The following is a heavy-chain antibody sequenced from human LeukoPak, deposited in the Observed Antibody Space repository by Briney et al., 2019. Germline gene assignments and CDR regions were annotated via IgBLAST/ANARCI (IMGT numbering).Heavy chain of an antibody. CDR1: RFTFDDYG. CDR3: ARAGYSSSWYDGAFDI. J-gene: IGHJ3*02. D-gene: IGHD6-13*01. CDR2: INWNGGSK. V-gene: IGHV3-20*04. Sequence: PGGSLRLSCAASRFTFDDYGMSWVRQAPGKGLEWVSGINWNGGSKGYADSVKGRFTISRDNAKNSLYLQMNSLRAEDTALYYCARAGYSSSWYDGAFDIWGQGTMVTVSS.